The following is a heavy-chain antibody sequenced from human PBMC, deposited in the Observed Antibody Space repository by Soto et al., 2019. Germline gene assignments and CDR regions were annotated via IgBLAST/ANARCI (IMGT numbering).Heavy chain of an antibody. CDR2: IYSIGST. CDR3: RRSSRYSTDV. CDR1: GGSISSSSY. D-gene: IGHD6-13*01. Sequence: QLQLQESGPGLVKPSETLSLTCTVSGGSISSSSYWGWIRQPPRKGLEWIGSIYSIGSTYYNPSHKSRVTISVDTSKNQFSLKLSSVTAADTAVYYCRRSSRYSTDVWGQGTTVTVSS. V-gene: IGHV4-39*01. J-gene: IGHJ6*02.